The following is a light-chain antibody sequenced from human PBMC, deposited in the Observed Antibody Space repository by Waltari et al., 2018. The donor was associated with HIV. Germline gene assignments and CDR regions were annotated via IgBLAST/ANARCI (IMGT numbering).Light chain of an antibody. CDR2: EVS. Sequence: QSALTQPASVSGSPGQSFTISCTGTSSDVGGYRYVSWYQQHPGKAPKLMIYEVSNRPSGVSNRFSGSKSGNTASLTISGLQAEDEADYYCSSYTTSSSLLFGGGTKLTVL. V-gene: IGLV2-14*01. CDR1: SSDVGGYRY. CDR3: SSYTTSSSLL. J-gene: IGLJ2*01.